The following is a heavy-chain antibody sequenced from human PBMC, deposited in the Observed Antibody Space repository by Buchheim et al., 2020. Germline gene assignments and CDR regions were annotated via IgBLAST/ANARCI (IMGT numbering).Heavy chain of an antibody. CDR2: IYPHDSDT. V-gene: IGHV5-51*01. CDR3: ARRTLILPSMGWFDP. J-gene: IGHJ5*02. CDR1: GYSFTTYW. Sequence: EVQLVQSGAEVKKAGESLRISCKGSGYSFTTYWIGWVRQMPGKGLEWMGIIYPHDSDTRYSPSFQGQVTISADKSINTAYMQWSSLKASDTAIYYCARRTLILPSMGWFDPWGQGTL. D-gene: IGHD2/OR15-2a*01.